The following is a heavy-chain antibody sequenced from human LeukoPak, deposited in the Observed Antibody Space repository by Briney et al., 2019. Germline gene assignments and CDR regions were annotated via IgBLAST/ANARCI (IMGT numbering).Heavy chain of an antibody. J-gene: IGHJ4*02. CDR1: GGTISSYY. CDR3: ARHYYDYVWGSYRYSSYFDY. D-gene: IGHD3-16*02. CDR2: IYYSGST. V-gene: IGHV4-59*08. Sequence: AETLSLTCTVSGGTISSYYWSWIRQPPGKGLEWIGYIYYSGSTNYNASLKCRVPISVHTSKSQFSRKLSYVTAAVRVVYYCARHYYDYVWGSYRYSSYFDYWGQGTLVTVSS.